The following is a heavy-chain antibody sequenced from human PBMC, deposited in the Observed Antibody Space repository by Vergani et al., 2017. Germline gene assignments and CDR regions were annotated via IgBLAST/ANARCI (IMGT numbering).Heavy chain of an antibody. CDR2: IYDSGDT. Sequence: QVQLQESGPGLVKPSETLSLTCSVSGDSMTTYYWTWIRQPPGKGLEWIGYIYDSGDTKYNPSLKSRVTISLDTSKNQFSLKLYSVTAADTAVYYCARGALWWLRQIDSWGQGTLVTVSS. CDR3: ARGALWWLRQIDS. D-gene: IGHD2-21*01. V-gene: IGHV4-59*01. J-gene: IGHJ4*02. CDR1: GDSMTTYY.